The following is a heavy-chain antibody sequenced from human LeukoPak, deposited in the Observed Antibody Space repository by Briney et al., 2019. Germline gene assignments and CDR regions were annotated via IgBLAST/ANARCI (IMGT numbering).Heavy chain of an antibody. CDR3: AKALWGSSSGLDAFDI. CDR1: GFTFSNYA. CDR2: ISHDGSNK. Sequence: GGSLRLSCVASGFTFSNYAIHWVRQAPGKGLEWVAVISHDGSNKYYADSVKGRFTISRDNSKNTLYLQMNSLRAEDTAVYYCAKALWGSSSGLDAFDIWGQGTMVTVSS. J-gene: IGHJ3*02. V-gene: IGHV3-30-3*02. D-gene: IGHD6-13*01.